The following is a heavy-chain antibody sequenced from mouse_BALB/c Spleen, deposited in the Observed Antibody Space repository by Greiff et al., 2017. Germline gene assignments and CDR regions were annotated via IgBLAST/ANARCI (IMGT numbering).Heavy chain of an antibody. CDR2: IYPGDGDT. CDR1: GYAFSSYW. CDR3: ARGVITTVVGYFDV. Sequence: VKLMESGAELVRPGSSVKISCKASGYAFSSYWMNWVKQRPGQGLEWIGQIYPGDGDTNYNGKFKGKATLTADKSSSTAYMQLSSLTSEDSAVYFCARGVITTVVGYFDVWGAGTTVTVSS. V-gene: IGHV1-80*01. D-gene: IGHD1-1*01. J-gene: IGHJ1*01.